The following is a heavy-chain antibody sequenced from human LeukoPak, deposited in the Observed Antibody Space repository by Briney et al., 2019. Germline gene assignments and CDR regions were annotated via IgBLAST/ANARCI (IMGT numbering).Heavy chain of an antibody. CDR1: GFAFSSYA. Sequence: GRSLRLSCAASGFAFSSYAIHWVRQAPGKGLEWVAVISYDGSNKYYADSVKGRFTISRDNSNNTLYLQMNSLRAEDTAVYYCARDDTMVRGVINNYFDYWGQGTLVTVSS. D-gene: IGHD3-10*01. CDR3: ARDDTMVRGVINNYFDY. V-gene: IGHV3-30*04. CDR2: ISYDGSNK. J-gene: IGHJ4*02.